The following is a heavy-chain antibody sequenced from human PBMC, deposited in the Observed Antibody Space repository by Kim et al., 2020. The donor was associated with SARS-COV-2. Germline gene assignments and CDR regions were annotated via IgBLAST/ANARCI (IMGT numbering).Heavy chain of an antibody. Sequence: KGRFTISRDNAKNSLYLQMNSLRAEDTALYYCAKTESSGRLQDYYYGMDVWGQGTTVTVSS. D-gene: IGHD1-26*01. J-gene: IGHJ6*02. V-gene: IGHV3-9*01. CDR3: AKTESSGRLQDYYYGMDV.